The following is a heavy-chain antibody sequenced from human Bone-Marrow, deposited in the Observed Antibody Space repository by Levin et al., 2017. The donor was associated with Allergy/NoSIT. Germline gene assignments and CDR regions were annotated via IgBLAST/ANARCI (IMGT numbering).Heavy chain of an antibody. Sequence: ASVKVSCAVFGFTFDNYWMSWVRQAPGKGLEWVALIYSGGGTYYADSVKGRFTISRDNSKNTLYLQMNSLRTEDTAVYHCARNIPVTDLGFWGRGTLVTVSS. J-gene: IGHJ4*02. CDR3: ARNIPVTDLGF. V-gene: IGHV3-53*01. CDR1: GFTFDNYW. CDR2: IYSGGGT. D-gene: IGHD1-14*01.